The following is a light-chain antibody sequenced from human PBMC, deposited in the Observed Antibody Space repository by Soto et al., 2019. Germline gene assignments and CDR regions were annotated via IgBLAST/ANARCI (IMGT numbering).Light chain of an antibody. J-gene: IGKJ1*01. CDR1: QSVGSD. V-gene: IGKV3-15*01. CDR3: QQHNDWPRT. CDR2: AAS. Sequence: EIMMTQSRSTLSVSPGRGSTLSCRASQSVGSDLAWYQQKPGQAPRLIIYAASTRATGISARFSGSGYGTEFNLTISSLVSEDSAVYYCQQHNDWPRTFGQGTKVDIK.